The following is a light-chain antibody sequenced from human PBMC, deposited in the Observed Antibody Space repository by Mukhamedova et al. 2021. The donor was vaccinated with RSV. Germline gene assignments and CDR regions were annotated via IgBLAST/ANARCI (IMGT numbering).Light chain of an antibody. Sequence: GEKTTLSCRASQSISSSSLAWYQQKPGQAPRLLIYDASSRPTGIPDRFSGSGSGTDFTLTISRLEPEDFAVYYCQQYGSSPRTFG. J-gene: IGKJ1*01. V-gene: IGKV3-20*01. CDR3: QQYGSSPRT. CDR2: DAS. CDR1: QSISSSS.